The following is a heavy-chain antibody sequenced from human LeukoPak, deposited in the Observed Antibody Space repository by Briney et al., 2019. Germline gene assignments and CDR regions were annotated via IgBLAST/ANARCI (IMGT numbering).Heavy chain of an antibody. CDR3: ARVIAVAGNLNPNPLQH. J-gene: IGHJ1*01. V-gene: IGHV1-69*06. CDR1: GGTFSSYA. D-gene: IGHD6-19*01. Sequence: VASVKVSCKASGGTFSSYAISWVRQAPGQGLEWMGGIIPIFGTANYAQKFQGRVTITADKSTSTAYMELSSLRSEDTAVYYCARVIAVAGNLNPNPLQHWGQGTLVTVSS. CDR2: IIPIFGTA.